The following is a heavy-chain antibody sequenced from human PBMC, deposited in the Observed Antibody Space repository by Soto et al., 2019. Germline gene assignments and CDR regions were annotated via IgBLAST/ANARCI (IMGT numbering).Heavy chain of an antibody. V-gene: IGHV1-2*02. Sequence: ASVKVSCTASGYTFTGYYMHWVRQAPGQGLEWMGWINPNSGGTNYAQKFQGRVTMTRDTSTSTAYMELSRLRSDDTAVYYCARESSSSSFDYWGQGTLVTVSS. J-gene: IGHJ4*02. CDR1: GYTFTGYY. CDR2: INPNSGGT. CDR3: ARESSSSSFDY. D-gene: IGHD6-6*01.